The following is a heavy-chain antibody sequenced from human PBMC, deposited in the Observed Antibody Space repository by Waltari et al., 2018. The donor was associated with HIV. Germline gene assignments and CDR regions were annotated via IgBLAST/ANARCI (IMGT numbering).Heavy chain of an antibody. J-gene: IGHJ4*02. D-gene: IGHD2-21*01. CDR1: GFTFRTYS. CDR3: ASPITMIAGFDS. Sequence: EVRLVQSGGGLVQPGGSLRLSCAASGFTFRTYSMNWVRQAPGMGLGWFEYISGTSSVIYYADSVKGRFTISRDNANSSLYLQMDSLRAEDTAVYFCASPITMIAGFDSWGQGTLVTVSS. CDR2: ISGTSSVI. V-gene: IGHV3-48*04.